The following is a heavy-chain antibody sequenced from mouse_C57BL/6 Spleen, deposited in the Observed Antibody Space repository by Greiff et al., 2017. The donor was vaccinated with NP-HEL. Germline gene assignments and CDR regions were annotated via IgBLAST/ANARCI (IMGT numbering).Heavy chain of an antibody. J-gene: IGHJ1*03. Sequence: EVKLMESGGGLVKPGGSLKLSCAASGFTFSSYAMSWVRQTPEKRLEWVATISDGGSDTYYPDNVKGRVTISRDNAKNNLYLQMSHLKSEDTAMYYCARDTTVVVDLWYFDVWGTGTTVTVSS. CDR1: GFTFSSYA. V-gene: IGHV5-4*01. CDR3: ARDTTVVVDLWYFDV. D-gene: IGHD1-1*01. CDR2: ISDGGSDT.